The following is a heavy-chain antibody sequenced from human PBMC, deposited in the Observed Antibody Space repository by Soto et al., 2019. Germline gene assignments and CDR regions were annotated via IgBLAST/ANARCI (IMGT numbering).Heavy chain of an antibody. CDR2: ISYDGSNK. CDR3: ARDHGSAHCGGDCYSNWFDP. Sequence: QVQLVESGGGVVQPGTSLRLSCAASGFSFSAYGMHWVRQAPGKGLQWVAVISYDGSNKYYADSVKGRFTISRDNSKNTLYLQMNSLRAEDTAVYYCARDHGSAHCGGDCYSNWFDPWGQGTLVTVSS. D-gene: IGHD2-21*02. V-gene: IGHV3-30*19. J-gene: IGHJ5*02. CDR1: GFSFSAYG.